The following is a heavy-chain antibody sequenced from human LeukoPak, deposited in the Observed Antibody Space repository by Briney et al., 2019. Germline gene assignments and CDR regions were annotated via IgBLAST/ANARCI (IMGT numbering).Heavy chain of an antibody. D-gene: IGHD2-2*01. CDR2: ISSSGSTI. Sequence: PGGSLRFSCAASGFTFSSYEMNWVRQAPGKGLEWVSYISSSGSTIYYADSVKGRFTISRDNAKNSLYLQMNSLRAEDTAVYYCARDHGSTSYYYYYGMDVWGQGTTVTVSS. V-gene: IGHV3-48*03. J-gene: IGHJ6*02. CDR3: ARDHGSTSYYYYYGMDV. CDR1: GFTFSSYE.